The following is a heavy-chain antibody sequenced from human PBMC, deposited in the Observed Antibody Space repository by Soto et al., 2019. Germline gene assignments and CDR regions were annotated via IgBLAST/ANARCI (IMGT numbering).Heavy chain of an antibody. Sequence: SETLSLTCAVYGGSFSGYYWSWIRQPPGKGLEWIGEINHSGSTNYNPSLKSRVTISVDTSKNQFSLKLSSVTAADTAVYYCARCGSGSYYNVGYFHYYYYYYMDVWGKGTTVTVSS. CDR1: GGSFSGYY. CDR2: INHSGST. D-gene: IGHD3-10*01. CDR3: ARCGSGSYYNVGYFHYYYYYYMDV. J-gene: IGHJ6*03. V-gene: IGHV4-34*01.